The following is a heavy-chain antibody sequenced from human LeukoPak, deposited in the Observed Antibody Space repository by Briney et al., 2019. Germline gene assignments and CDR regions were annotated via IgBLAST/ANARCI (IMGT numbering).Heavy chain of an antibody. CDR1: GYTFTGYY. J-gene: IGHJ5*02. V-gene: IGHV1-2*02. CDR3: ARDRQWIQLWLRWFDP. D-gene: IGHD5-18*01. CDR2: INPNSGGT. Sequence: ASVKVSCKASGYTFTGYYMHWVRQAPGQGLEWMGWINPNSGGTNYAQKLQGRVTMTRDTSISTAYMELSRLRSDDTAVYYCARDRQWIQLWLRWFDPWGQGTLVTVSS.